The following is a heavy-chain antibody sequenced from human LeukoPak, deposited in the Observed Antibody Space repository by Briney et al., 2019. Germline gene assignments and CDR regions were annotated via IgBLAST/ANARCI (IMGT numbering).Heavy chain of an antibody. V-gene: IGHV4-59*01. J-gene: IGHJ4*02. Sequence: SETLSLTCSVSAGSISTYYWSWIRQPPGKGLEWIGYISCSGGTKYNPSLKSRVTVSLDMSKNQFSLKLTSVTAADTARYYCVRGADYFDYWGPGNVVAVTS. CDR3: VRGADYFDY. CDR1: AGSISTYY. CDR2: ISCSGGT.